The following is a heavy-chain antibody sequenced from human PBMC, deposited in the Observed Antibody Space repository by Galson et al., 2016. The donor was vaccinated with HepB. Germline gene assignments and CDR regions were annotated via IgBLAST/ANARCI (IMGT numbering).Heavy chain of an antibody. J-gene: IGHJ6*02. Sequence: SAKVSCKASGGTFSSYAISWVRQAPGQGLEWMGGIIPIFGTTNYAQKFQGRVTITADESTSTAYMELSSLRSEDTAVYYCARAELRWSSGLHNYYYYGMDVWGQGTTVTVSS. D-gene: IGHD6-19*01. CDR1: GGTFSSYA. CDR2: IIPIFGTT. V-gene: IGHV1-69*13. CDR3: ARAELRWSSGLHNYYYYGMDV.